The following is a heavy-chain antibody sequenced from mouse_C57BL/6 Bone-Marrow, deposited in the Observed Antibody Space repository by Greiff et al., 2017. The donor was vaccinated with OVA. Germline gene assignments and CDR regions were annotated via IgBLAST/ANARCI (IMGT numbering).Heavy chain of an antibody. Sequence: EVQGVESGGGLVKPGGSLTLSCAASGFTFSDYGMHWVRQAPEKGLEWVAYISRGSSTIYYADTVKGRFTLSRDNAKNTLFLQMTSLRSEDTAMYYCARRAQATSYWGQGTLVTVSA. CDR3: ARRAQATSY. D-gene: IGHD3-2*02. V-gene: IGHV5-17*01. J-gene: IGHJ3*01. CDR2: ISRGSSTI. CDR1: GFTFSDYG.